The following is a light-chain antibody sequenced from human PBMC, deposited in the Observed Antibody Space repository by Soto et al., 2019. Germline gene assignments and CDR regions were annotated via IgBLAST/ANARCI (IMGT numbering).Light chain of an antibody. V-gene: IGLV2-8*01. CDR2: EVS. CDR1: SGDVGGYNY. Sequence: PSASGSPGQSVTISCTGTSGDVGGYNYVSWYQQHPGKAPKLMIFEVSERPSGVPDRFSASKSGNTASLTVSGLQAEDEADYYCSSYAGSNNYVFGTGTKVTVL. CDR3: SSYAGSNNYV. J-gene: IGLJ1*01.